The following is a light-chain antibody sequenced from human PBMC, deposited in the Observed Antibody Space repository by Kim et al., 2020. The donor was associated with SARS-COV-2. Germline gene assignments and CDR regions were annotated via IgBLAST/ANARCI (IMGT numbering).Light chain of an antibody. CDR1: QSVSNY. Sequence: EIVLTQSPVTLSLSPGERATLSCRASQSVSNYLAWYQQKPGQAPRLLIYAASARATGIPGRFSGSGSGTDFSLTISSLEPEDFAVYYCHRYGESLITFGGGTRVEIK. J-gene: IGKJ5*01. CDR3: HRYGESLIT. V-gene: IGKV3-20*01. CDR2: AAS.